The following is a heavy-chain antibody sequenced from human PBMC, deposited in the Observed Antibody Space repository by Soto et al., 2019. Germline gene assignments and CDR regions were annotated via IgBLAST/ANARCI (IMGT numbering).Heavy chain of an antibody. CDR1: GYTFTSYA. CDR3: ARDFISSWYGYYYYGMDV. Sequence: AASVKVSCKASGYTFTSYAMHWVRQAPGQRLEWMGWINAGNGNTKYSQKFQGRVTITRDTSASTAYMELSSLRSEDTAVYYCARDFISSWYGYYYYGMDVWGQGTTVTVSS. J-gene: IGHJ6*02. V-gene: IGHV1-3*01. CDR2: INAGNGNT. D-gene: IGHD6-13*01.